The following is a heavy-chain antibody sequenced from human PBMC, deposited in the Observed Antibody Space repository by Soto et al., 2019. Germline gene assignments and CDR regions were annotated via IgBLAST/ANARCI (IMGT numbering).Heavy chain of an antibody. CDR3: ARSWGVYCSSTSCYSPWFDP. V-gene: IGHV3-48*03. J-gene: IGHJ5*02. CDR2: ISSSGSTI. CDR1: GFTFSSYE. D-gene: IGHD2-2*02. Sequence: GGSLRLSCAASGFTFSSYEMNWVRQAPGKGLEWVSSISSSGSTIYYADSVKGRFSISRDNAKNSLYLQMNSLRAEDTAVYYCARSWGVYCSSTSCYSPWFDPWGQGTLVTVSS.